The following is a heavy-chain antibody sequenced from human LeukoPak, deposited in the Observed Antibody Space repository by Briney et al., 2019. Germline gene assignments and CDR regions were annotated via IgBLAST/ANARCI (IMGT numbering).Heavy chain of an antibody. D-gene: IGHD3-16*02. CDR2: ISSGNYI. J-gene: IGHJ3*02. CDR1: GFTFTAYT. V-gene: IGHV3-21*01. CDR3: ARDISYTAFDI. Sequence: GGSLRLSCAASGFTFTAYTINCVRQAPGKRLEWVSSISSGNYIYYADSMKGRFTISRDNPKNSVYLQMNSLRALDTAVYYCARDISYTAFDIWGQGTMVTVSS.